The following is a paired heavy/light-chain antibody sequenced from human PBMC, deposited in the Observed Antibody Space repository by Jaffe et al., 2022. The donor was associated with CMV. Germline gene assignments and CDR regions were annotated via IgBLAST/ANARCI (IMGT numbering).Light chain of an antibody. CDR3: QQYHTYPSIT. Sequence: DIQMTQSPSTLSASVGDRVTITCRASQPIGTWLAWYQQKPGKAPELLISTASTVETGVPSRFSGSGSGTEFTLTISSLQPDDLATYYCQQYHTYPSITFGQGTRLEI. V-gene: IGKV1-5*03. CDR2: TAS. J-gene: IGKJ5*01. CDR1: QPIGTW.
Heavy chain of an antibody. Sequence: QVQLVESGGGLVKPGGSLRLSCVASGFTFSDYYMSWVRQAPGKGLEWIAYMSSSGQTIYFADSVKGRFTISRDNANNSLFLEMKTLRADDTAVYYCARFLGFSSPCRFGGQGTSVTVSS. V-gene: IGHV3-11*01. D-gene: IGHD5-12*01. CDR2: MSSSGQTI. CDR1: GFTFSDYY. CDR3: ARFLGFSSPCRF. J-gene: IGHJ6*02.